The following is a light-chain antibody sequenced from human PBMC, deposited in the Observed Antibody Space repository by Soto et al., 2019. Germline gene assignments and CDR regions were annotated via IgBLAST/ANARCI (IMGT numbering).Light chain of an antibody. CDR2: EVS. CDR3: SSYTSSSTWV. V-gene: IGLV2-18*02. Sequence: QSALTQPPSVSGSPRQSVTISCTGTSSDIGTYNRVSWYHQPPGTAPKLLIFEVSYRPSGVPDRFSGSKSGYTASLTISGLQTEDEGDYFCSSYTSSSTWVFGGGTKLTVL. J-gene: IGLJ3*02. CDR1: SSDIGTYNR.